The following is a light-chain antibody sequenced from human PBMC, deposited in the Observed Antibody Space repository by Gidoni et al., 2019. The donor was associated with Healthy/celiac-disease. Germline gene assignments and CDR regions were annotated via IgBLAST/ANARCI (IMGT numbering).Light chain of an antibody. J-gene: IGKJ4*01. CDR3: QQSYSTPLT. CDR2: AAS. Sequence: DIQMTQSPSSLSASVGDRVTITVRASQSISSYLNWYQQKPGKATKLLIYAASSLQSGVPSRFSGSGSGTDFTLTISSLQPEDFATYYCQQSYSTPLTFGGGTKVEIK. V-gene: IGKV1-39*01. CDR1: QSISSY.